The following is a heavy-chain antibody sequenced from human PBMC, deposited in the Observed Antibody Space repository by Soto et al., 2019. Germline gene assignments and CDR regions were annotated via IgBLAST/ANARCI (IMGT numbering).Heavy chain of an antibody. CDR2: ISGSGGST. Sequence: GGSLRLSCAASGFTFSSYAMSWVRQAPGKGLEWVSAISGSGGSTYYADSVKGRFTSSRDNSKNTLYLQMNSLRAEDTAVYYCAKGAGAGPGYYYGMDVWGQGTTVTVSS. V-gene: IGHV3-23*01. D-gene: IGHD3-10*01. J-gene: IGHJ6*02. CDR3: AKGAGAGPGYYYGMDV. CDR1: GFTFSSYA.